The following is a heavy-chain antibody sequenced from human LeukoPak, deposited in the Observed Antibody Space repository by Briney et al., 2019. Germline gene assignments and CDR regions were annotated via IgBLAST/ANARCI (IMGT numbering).Heavy chain of an antibody. D-gene: IGHD3-10*01. CDR2: ISYDGSNK. Sequence: PGRSLRLSCAASGFTFSSYGMHWVRQAPGKGLEWVAVISYDGSNKYYADSVKGRFTISRDNSKNTLYLQMNSLRAEDTAVYYCARDYYGSGSYYNDLGCWPYWGQGTLVTVSS. CDR3: ARDYYGSGSYYNDLGCWPY. V-gene: IGHV3-30*03. CDR1: GFTFSSYG. J-gene: IGHJ4*02.